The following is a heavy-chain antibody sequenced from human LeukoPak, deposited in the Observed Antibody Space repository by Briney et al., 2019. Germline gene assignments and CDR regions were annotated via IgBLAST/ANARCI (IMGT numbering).Heavy chain of an antibody. Sequence: ASVKVSCKASGYTFTGYFMHWVRQAPGQGLEWMGWINPNSGGTNYAQKFQGRVTMTRDTSISTAYMELSRLTSDDTAVYYCARDSGLGWNYDYWGQGTLVTVPS. V-gene: IGHV1-2*02. CDR3: ARDSGLGWNYDY. CDR2: INPNSGGT. CDR1: GYTFTGYF. J-gene: IGHJ4*02. D-gene: IGHD1-7*01.